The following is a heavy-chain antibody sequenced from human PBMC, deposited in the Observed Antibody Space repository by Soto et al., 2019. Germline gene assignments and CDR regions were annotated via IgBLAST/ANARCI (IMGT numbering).Heavy chain of an antibody. D-gene: IGHD3-10*01. Sequence: QVQLQESGPGLVKPSQTLSLTCTVSGGSISSGGYYWSWIRQHPGKGLEWIGYIYYSGSTYYNPSLNSRVTISVDTSKNQFSLKLSSVTAADTAVYYCARDDYGSGSYYKRGTWFDPWGQGTLVTVSS. V-gene: IGHV4-31*03. CDR1: GGSISSGGYY. CDR3: ARDDYGSGSYYKRGTWFDP. J-gene: IGHJ5*02. CDR2: IYYSGST.